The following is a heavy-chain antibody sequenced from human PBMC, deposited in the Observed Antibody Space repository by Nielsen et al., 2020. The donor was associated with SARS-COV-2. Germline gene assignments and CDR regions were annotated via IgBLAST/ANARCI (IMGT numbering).Heavy chain of an antibody. CDR2: IYSGGST. CDR3: ARRGQYYDILTGQHYYYMDV. J-gene: IGHJ6*03. CDR1: GFTVSSNY. V-gene: IGHV3-53*01. D-gene: IGHD3-9*01. Sequence: GESLKISCAASGFTVSSNYMSWVRQAPGKGLEWVSVIYSGGSTYYADSVKGRFTISRDNSKNTLYLQMNSLRAEDTAVYYCARRGQYYDILTGQHYYYMDVWGKGTTVTVSS.